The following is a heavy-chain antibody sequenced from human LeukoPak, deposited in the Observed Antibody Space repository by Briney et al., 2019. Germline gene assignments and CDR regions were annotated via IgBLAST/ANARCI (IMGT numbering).Heavy chain of an antibody. CDR2: IYPRDSDT. CDR1: GYSFTNYW. Sequence: GESLKISCKPSGYSFTNYWIAWVRQMPGKGLEWMGIIYPRDSDTRYSPSFQGQVTISADKSINTAYLQWSSLKASDTAMYYCARKYSVDTAMVDLDYWGRGTLVTVSS. J-gene: IGHJ4*02. D-gene: IGHD5-18*01. CDR3: ARKYSVDTAMVDLDY. V-gene: IGHV5-51*01.